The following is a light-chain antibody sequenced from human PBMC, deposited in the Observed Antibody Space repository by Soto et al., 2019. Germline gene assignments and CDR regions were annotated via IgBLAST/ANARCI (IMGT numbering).Light chain of an antibody. Sequence: EIVLTQSPGTLSLSPGERATLSCRASQSVSSSYLAWYQQKPGQAPRLLIYGASSRATGIPDRFSGSGSGTDFTLNISRLEPEDFAMYYCQQYGISPWTFGQGTKVEIQ. CDR2: GAS. J-gene: IGKJ1*01. V-gene: IGKV3-20*01. CDR1: QSVSSSY. CDR3: QQYGISPWT.